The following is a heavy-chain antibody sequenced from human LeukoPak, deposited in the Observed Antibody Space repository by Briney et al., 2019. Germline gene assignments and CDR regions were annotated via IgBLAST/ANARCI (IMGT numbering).Heavy chain of an antibody. CDR1: GFTFSSST. Sequence: PGGSLRLSCAASGFTFSSSTMNWVRQAPGKGLEWVSSISSGSSYIYYADSVKGRFSISRDNAKNSLYLQMNSLRGGDTAVYYCVSADSSGWLFDFWGQGTLVTVSS. D-gene: IGHD6-19*01. CDR2: ISSGSSYI. CDR3: VSADSSGWLFDF. J-gene: IGHJ4*02. V-gene: IGHV3-21*01.